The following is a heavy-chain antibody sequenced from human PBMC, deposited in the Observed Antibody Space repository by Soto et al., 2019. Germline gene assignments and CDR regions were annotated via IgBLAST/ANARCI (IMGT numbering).Heavy chain of an antibody. CDR1: GGTFSSYA. D-gene: IGHD3-3*01. CDR2: IIPILGTA. V-gene: IGHV1-69*13. Sequence: SVKVSCKASGGTFSSYAISWVRQAPGQGLEWMGGIIPILGTANYAQKFQGRVTITADESTSTAYMELSSLRSEDTAVYYCARGPPSDSYLSYFDYWGQGTLVTVSS. J-gene: IGHJ4*02. CDR3: ARGPPSDSYLSYFDY.